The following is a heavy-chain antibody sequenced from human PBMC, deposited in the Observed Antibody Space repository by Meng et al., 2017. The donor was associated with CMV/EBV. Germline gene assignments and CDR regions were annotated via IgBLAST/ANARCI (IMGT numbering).Heavy chain of an antibody. D-gene: IGHD3-3*01. V-gene: IGHV1-69*05. CDR3: ARWEITIFGVGNDAFDI. CDR2: IIPIFGTA. CDR1: GGTFSSYA. Sequence: SVTVSCKDSGGTFSSYAISWVRQAPGQGLEWMGGIIPIFGTANYAQKFQGRVTITTDESTSTAYMELSSLSSEDTAVYYCARWEITIFGVGNDAFDIWGQGTMVTVSS. J-gene: IGHJ3*02.